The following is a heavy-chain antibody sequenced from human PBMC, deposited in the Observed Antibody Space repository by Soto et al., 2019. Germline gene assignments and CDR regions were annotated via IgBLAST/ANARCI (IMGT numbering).Heavy chain of an antibody. CDR3: AKDLTTIQYYFDY. Sequence: PGGSLRLSCAASGFTFDDYAMHWVRQAPGKGLEWVSGISWNSGSIGYADSVKGRFTISRDNAKNSLYLQMNSLRAEDTALYYCAKDLTTIQYYFDYWGQGTLVTVSS. D-gene: IGHD3-9*01. CDR2: ISWNSGSI. CDR1: GFTFDDYA. J-gene: IGHJ4*02. V-gene: IGHV3-9*01.